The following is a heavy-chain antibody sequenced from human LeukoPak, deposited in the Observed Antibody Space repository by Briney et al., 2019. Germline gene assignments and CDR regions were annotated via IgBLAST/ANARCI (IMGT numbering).Heavy chain of an antibody. CDR2: IYPSHSDT. CDR1: GYSFTSYW. D-gene: IGHD6-6*01. V-gene: IGHV5-51*01. Sequence: GESLNISCKGSGYSFTSYWIGWVRQMPGKGLEWMGIIYPSHSDTRYSPSLQGQVTISADKSISTAYLQWSSLKASDTAMYYCARRPYSNSYFDYWGQGTLLSVSS. J-gene: IGHJ4*02. CDR3: ARRPYSNSYFDY.